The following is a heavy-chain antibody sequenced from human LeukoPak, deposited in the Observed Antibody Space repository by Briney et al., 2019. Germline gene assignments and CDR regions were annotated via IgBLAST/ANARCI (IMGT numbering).Heavy chain of an antibody. CDR3: ARTRGDCSGGSCYFDAFDI. Sequence: GGSLRLSCAASGFTFSSYWMHLVRQAPGKGLVWVSRINSDASSTTYADSVKGRFTISRDNAKNTLYLQMNSLRAEDTAVYYCARTRGDCSGGSCYFDAFDIWGQGTMATVSS. CDR2: INSDASST. D-gene: IGHD2-15*01. J-gene: IGHJ3*02. V-gene: IGHV3-74*01. CDR1: GFTFSSYW.